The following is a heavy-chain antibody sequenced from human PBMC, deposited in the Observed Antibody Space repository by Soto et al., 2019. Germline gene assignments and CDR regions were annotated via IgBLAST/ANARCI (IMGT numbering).Heavy chain of an antibody. D-gene: IGHD3-22*01. CDR2: ISSSGSTI. J-gene: IGHJ4*02. CDR3: ARGVYDSSGYYPFYFDY. Sequence: GSLRLSCAASGFTFSSYEMNWVRQAPGKGLEWVSYISSSGSTIYYADSVKGRFTISRDNAKNSLYLQMNSLRAEDTAVYYCARGVYDSSGYYPFYFDYWGQGTLVTVSS. V-gene: IGHV3-48*03. CDR1: GFTFSSYE.